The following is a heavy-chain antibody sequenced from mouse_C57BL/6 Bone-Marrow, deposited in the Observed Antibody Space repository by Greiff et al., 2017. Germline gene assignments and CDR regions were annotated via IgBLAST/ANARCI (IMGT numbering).Heavy chain of an antibody. D-gene: IGHD1-1*01. CDR1: GFNIKDDY. CDR2: IDPENGAT. V-gene: IGHV14-4*01. CDR3: TTVVHY. J-gene: IGHJ2*01. Sequence: VQLKESGAELVRPGASVKLSCTASGFNIKDDYMHWVKQRPEQGLEWIGWIDPENGATEYASEFQGKATITADTSSNTAYLQLSSLTSEDTAVYYCTTVVHYWGQGTTLTVSS.